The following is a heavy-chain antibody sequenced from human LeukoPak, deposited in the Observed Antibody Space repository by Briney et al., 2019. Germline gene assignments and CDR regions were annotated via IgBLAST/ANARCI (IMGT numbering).Heavy chain of an antibody. V-gene: IGHV4-38-2*02. J-gene: IGHJ2*01. CDR2: LYHSGGT. D-gene: IGHD2-15*01. CDR1: GYSISNGYY. CDR3: ASPRDTVVVVAATSGYFDL. Sequence: SETLSLTCTVSGYSISNGYYWSWIRQPPGKGLEWIGSLYHSGGTFYNPSFKSRVTISVDTSKNQFSLKLTSATAADTAVYYCASPRDTVVVVAATSGYFDLWGRGTLVTVSS.